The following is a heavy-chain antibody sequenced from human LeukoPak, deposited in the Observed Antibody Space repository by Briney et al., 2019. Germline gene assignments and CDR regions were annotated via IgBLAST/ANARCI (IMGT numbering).Heavy chain of an antibody. Sequence: GGSLRLSCAASGFTFSSYAMSWVRQAPGKGLEWVSAISGSGGSTYYAGPVKGGFTISRDNSKNTLYLQMNSLRAEDTAVYYCAKAPSIAVAGTSQVNYWGQGTPVTVSS. CDR2: ISGSGGST. CDR3: AKAPSIAVAGTSQVNY. J-gene: IGHJ4*02. CDR1: GFTFSSYA. V-gene: IGHV3-23*01. D-gene: IGHD6-19*01.